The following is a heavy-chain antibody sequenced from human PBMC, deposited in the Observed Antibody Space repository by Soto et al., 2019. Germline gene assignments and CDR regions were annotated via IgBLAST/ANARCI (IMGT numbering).Heavy chain of an antibody. Sequence: GASVKVSCKASGGTFSSHAISWVRQAPGQGLEWMGGIIPIFGTANYAQKFQGRVTITADESTSTAYMELSSLRSEDTAVYYCARETWGDTTHYYFDYWGQGTLVTVSS. J-gene: IGHJ4*02. CDR3: ARETWGDTTHYYFDY. CDR2: IIPIFGTA. V-gene: IGHV1-69*13. D-gene: IGHD3-10*01. CDR1: GGTFSSHA.